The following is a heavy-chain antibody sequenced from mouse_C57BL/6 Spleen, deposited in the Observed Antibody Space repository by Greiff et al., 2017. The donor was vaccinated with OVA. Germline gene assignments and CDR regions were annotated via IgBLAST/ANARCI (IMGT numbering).Heavy chain of an antibody. CDR1: GYTFTSYW. V-gene: IGHV1-5*01. CDR2: IYPGNSDT. Sequence: VHVKQSGTVLARPGASVKMSCKTSGYTFTSYWMHWVKQRPGQGLEWIGAIYPGNSDTSYNQKFKGKAKLTAVTSASTAYMELSSLTNEDSAVYYCTRRGGYDDYYAMDYWGQGTSVTVSS. J-gene: IGHJ4*01. CDR3: TRRGGYDDYYAMDY. D-gene: IGHD2-2*01.